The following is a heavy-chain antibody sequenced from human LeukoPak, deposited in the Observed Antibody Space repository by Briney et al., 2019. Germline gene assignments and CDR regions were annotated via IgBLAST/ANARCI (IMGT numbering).Heavy chain of an antibody. Sequence: GGSLRLSCAASGFTLSRYEMNWVRQAPGKGLEWVSYISDSGRTVYYADSVKGRFTISRDNAENSLYLRMNSLRAEDTAVYYCVRDHSGWSLDPWGQGTLVTVSS. CDR3: VRDHSGWSLDP. V-gene: IGHV3-48*03. D-gene: IGHD6-19*01. J-gene: IGHJ5*02. CDR1: GFTLSRYE. CDR2: ISDSGRTV.